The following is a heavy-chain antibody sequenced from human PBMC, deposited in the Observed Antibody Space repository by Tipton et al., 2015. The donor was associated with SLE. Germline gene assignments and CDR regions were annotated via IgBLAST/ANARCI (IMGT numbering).Heavy chain of an antibody. Sequence: TLSLTCAVSGASISRGGYSWTWIRQPPGKGLEWIGYIYQSGTTDYNPSLKSRVTISVDTSKNQFSLKLSSVTAADTAVYYCARGRGFFDYWGQGTLVTVSS. V-gene: IGHV4-30-2*01. CDR1: GASISRGGYS. CDR2: IYQSGTT. CDR3: ARGRGFFDY. J-gene: IGHJ4*02. D-gene: IGHD3-10*01.